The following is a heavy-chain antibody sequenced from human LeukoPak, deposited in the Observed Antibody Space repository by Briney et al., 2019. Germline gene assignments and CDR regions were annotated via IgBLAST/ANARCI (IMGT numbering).Heavy chain of an antibody. Sequence: PSEPLSHTCAVSCPSLNSGHFWDWVRQPPGTGLEWIGSIYHSGSTYYNPSPKSRVTISVEKSKKQFSLKLSSVTAADTAVYYCARSVTTVVTHFDYWGQGTLVTVSS. D-gene: IGHD4-23*01. CDR3: ARSVTTVVTHFDY. CDR1: CPSLNSGHF. CDR2: IYHSGST. V-gene: IGHV4-38-2*01. J-gene: IGHJ4*02.